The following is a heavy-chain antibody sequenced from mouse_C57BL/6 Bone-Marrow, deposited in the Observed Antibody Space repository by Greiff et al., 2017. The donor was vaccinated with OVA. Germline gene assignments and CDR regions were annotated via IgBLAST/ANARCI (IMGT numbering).Heavy chain of an antibody. CDR2: IDPSDSYT. CDR3: ARGGYYSDY. J-gene: IGHJ2*01. CDR1: GYTFTSYW. V-gene: IGHV1-69*01. D-gene: IGHD3-1*01. Sequence: QVQLQQPGAELVMPGASVKLSCKASGYTFTSYWMHWVKQRPGQGLEWIGEIDPSDSYTNYNQKLKGKSTLTVDKSSSTAYMQLSSLTSEDSAVYYCARGGYYSDYWGQGTTLTVSS.